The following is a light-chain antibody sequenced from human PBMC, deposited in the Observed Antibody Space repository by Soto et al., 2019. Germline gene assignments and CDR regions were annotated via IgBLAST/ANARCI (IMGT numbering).Light chain of an antibody. Sequence: QAVVTQPASVSGSPGQPITISCTGTSSDVGSYNLVSWYQQHPGKVPKLMIYENNKRHSGLSNRFSGSKSGNTASLTISGLQAEDEADYYCCSYAGSDTWVFGGGTKVTVL. CDR1: SSDVGSYNL. V-gene: IGLV2-23*01. J-gene: IGLJ3*02. CDR3: CSYAGSDTWV. CDR2: ENN.